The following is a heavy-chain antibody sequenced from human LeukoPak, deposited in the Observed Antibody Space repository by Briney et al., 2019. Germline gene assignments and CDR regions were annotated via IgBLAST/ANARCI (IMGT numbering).Heavy chain of an antibody. Sequence: GGSLRLSCAASGFTFSSYGMSWVRQAPGKGLEWVSVISNSGGSTYYADSVKGRFTISRDDSKNTLHLQLNSLRADDTAVYYCAKGSGGSCYSGLDNWGQGTLVTVSS. J-gene: IGHJ4*02. V-gene: IGHV3-23*01. CDR1: GFTFSSYG. D-gene: IGHD2-15*01. CDR3: AKGSGGSCYSGLDN. CDR2: ISNSGGST.